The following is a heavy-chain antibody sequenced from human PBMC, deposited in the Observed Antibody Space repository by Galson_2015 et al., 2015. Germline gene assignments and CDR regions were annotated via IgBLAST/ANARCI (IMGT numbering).Heavy chain of an antibody. D-gene: IGHD2-8*01. CDR1: GLDFNWYT. CDR2: MKEDGSEI. V-gene: IGHV3-7*03. CDR3: ARGGRMYGDY. Sequence: SLRLSCAASGLDFNWYTMSWVRQAPGKGLEWVAKMKEDGSEIYYVDPVKGRFTISRDNAKNTLYLQMNSLRVEDTAVYYCARGGRMYGDYWGRGTLVTVSS. J-gene: IGHJ4*02.